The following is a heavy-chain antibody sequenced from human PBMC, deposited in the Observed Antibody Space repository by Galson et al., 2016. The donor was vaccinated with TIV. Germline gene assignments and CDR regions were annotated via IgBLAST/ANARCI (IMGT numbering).Heavy chain of an antibody. Sequence: SLRLSCAASGFAFRSSAMYWVRQAPGKGLQCVAIISYDGNYKYYADSVKGRFTISRGNSMNRLYLQMNDLTPADTALYYCAREDHQYGSGWYSYYYYYGMDIWGQGTTVTVS. CDR1: GFAFRSSA. CDR3: AREDHQYGSGWYSYYYYYGMDI. V-gene: IGHV3-30*04. CDR2: ISYDGNYK. D-gene: IGHD6-19*01. J-gene: IGHJ6*02.